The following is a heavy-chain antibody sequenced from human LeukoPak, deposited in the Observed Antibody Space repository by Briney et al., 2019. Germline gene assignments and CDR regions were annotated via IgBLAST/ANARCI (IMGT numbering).Heavy chain of an antibody. J-gene: IGHJ4*02. CDR3: AREGSRVGAPKPPSDY. V-gene: IGHV1-2*02. CDR2: INPNSGGT. CDR1: GYTFTGYY. D-gene: IGHD1-26*01. Sequence: ASVKVSCKASGYTFTGYYMHWVRQAPGQGLEWMGWINPNSGGTNYAQKFQGRVTMTRDTSISTAYMELSRLRSDDTAVYYCAREGSRVGAPKPPSDYWGQGTLVTVSS.